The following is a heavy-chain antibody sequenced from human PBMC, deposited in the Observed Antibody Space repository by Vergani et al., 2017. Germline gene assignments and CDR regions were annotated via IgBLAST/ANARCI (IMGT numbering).Heavy chain of an antibody. CDR3: AKDVRVYCSSTSCYAFYY. J-gene: IGHJ4*02. CDR2: ISGSGGST. CDR1: GFTFSSYA. V-gene: IGHV3-23*01. D-gene: IGHD2-2*01. Sequence: EVQLLESGGGLVQPGGSLRLSCAASGFTFSSYAMSWVRQAPGKGLEWVSAISGSGGSTYYADSVKGRFTISRDNSKNTLYLQMNSLRAEDTAVYYCAKDVRVYCSSTSCYAFYYWGQGTLVTVSS.